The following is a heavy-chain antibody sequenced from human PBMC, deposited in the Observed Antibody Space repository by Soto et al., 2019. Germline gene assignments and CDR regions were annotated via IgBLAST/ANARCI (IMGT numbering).Heavy chain of an antibody. V-gene: IGHV4-31*03. CDR2: IRDSGST. CDR1: GGSVSSDDYS. Sequence: QVQLQESGPGLVKPPQTLSVTCTVSGGSVSSDDYSWSWIRQHPGKGLEWIGYIRDSGSTYYNPSLEGRVTISVDTSKNQFSLRLRSVTAADTAVYYCARAMANYFDYWGQGTLVTASS. D-gene: IGHD2-8*01. J-gene: IGHJ4*02. CDR3: ARAMANYFDY.